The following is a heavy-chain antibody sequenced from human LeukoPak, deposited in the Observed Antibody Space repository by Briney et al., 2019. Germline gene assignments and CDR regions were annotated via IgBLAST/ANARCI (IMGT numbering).Heavy chain of an antibody. Sequence: GGSLRLSCAASGFTVSSNYMSWVRQAPGKGLEWVSIIYSDGSTYYADSVKGRFTISRDNSKNTLYLQMNSLRAEDTAVYYCARVTFNYFGSGDAFDIWGQGTMVTASS. CDR1: GFTVSSNY. V-gene: IGHV3-66*01. J-gene: IGHJ3*02. CDR3: ARVTFNYFGSGDAFDI. D-gene: IGHD3-10*01. CDR2: IYSDGST.